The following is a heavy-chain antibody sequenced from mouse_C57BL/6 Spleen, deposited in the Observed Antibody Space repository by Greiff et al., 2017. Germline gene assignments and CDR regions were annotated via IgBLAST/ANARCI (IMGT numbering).Heavy chain of an antibody. J-gene: IGHJ4*01. D-gene: IGHD1-1*01. CDR2: INPNYGTT. CDR3: ERGDYGSSWDY. V-gene: IGHV1-39*01. Sequence: VQLQQSGPELVKPGASVKISCKASGYSFTDYNMNWVKQSNGKSLEWIGVINPNYGTTSYNQKFKGKDTLTVDQSSSSAYMQLNSLTSEDSAVYYYERGDYGSSWDYWGQGTSVTVSS. CDR1: GYSFTDYN.